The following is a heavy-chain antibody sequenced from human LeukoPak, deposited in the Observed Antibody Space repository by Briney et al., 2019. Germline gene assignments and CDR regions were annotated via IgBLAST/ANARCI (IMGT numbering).Heavy chain of an antibody. D-gene: IGHD4-17*01. CDR3: ARALRRSYFDY. CDR2: IYYSGST. V-gene: IGHV4-59*01. J-gene: IGHJ4*02. CDR1: GGSISSDY. Sequence: SETLSLTCTVSGGSISSDYWSWIRQPPGKGLEWIGYIYYSGSTNYNPSLKSRVTISVDTSKNQFSLKLSSVTAAATAVYYCARALRRSYFDYWGQGTLVTVSS.